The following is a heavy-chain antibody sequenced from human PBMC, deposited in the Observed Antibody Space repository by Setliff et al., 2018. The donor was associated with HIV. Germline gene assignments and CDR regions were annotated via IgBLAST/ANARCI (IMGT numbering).Heavy chain of an antibody. CDR3: ARPTNIDTLYYGSQTFYMYYYGLDV. J-gene: IGHJ6*02. Sequence: GGSLRLSCAASAFTFSSYGMHWVRQAPGKGLEWVAFIRYDDTYKFYADSVKGRFTISRDNSKNTLYLQMNSLRADDTAVYFCARPTNIDTLYYGSQTFYMYYYGLDVWGQGTTVTVSS. CDR2: IRYDDTYK. CDR1: AFTFSSYG. D-gene: IGHD1-26*01. V-gene: IGHV3-30*02.